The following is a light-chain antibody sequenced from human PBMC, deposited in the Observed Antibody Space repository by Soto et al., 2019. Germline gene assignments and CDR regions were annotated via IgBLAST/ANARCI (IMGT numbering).Light chain of an antibody. CDR3: SSYISSSTPHV. J-gene: IGLJ1*01. V-gene: IGLV2-14*01. CDR1: NSDVGGSNY. Sequence: SVLTQPASVSGSPGQSITISCSGTNSDVGGSNYVSWYQQYPGKAPKLMIYDVSNRPSGVSNRFSGSKSGNTASLTISGLQAEDEADYYCSSYISSSTPHVFGNGTKVTV. CDR2: DVS.